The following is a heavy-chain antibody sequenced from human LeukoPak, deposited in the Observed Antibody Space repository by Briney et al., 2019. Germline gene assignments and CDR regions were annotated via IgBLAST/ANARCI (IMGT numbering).Heavy chain of an antibody. Sequence: GGSLRLSCAASGFTFSSYWMSWVRQAPGKGLEWVSSISSSSSYIYYADSVKGRFTISRDNAKNSLYLQMNSLRAEDTAVYYCARASYYGSGSYYNVQAFDIWGQGTMVTVSS. CDR1: GFTFSSYW. D-gene: IGHD3-10*01. CDR3: ARASYYGSGSYYNVQAFDI. CDR2: ISSSSSYI. J-gene: IGHJ3*02. V-gene: IGHV3-21*01.